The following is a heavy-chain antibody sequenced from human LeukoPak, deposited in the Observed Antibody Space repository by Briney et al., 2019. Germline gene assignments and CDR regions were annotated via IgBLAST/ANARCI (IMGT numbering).Heavy chain of an antibody. D-gene: IGHD6-13*01. CDR2: MNPNSGNT. J-gene: IGHJ6*03. CDR3: ATRGAMAAAGTDYYMDV. Sequence: ASVKVSCKASGYTFTSYDINWVRQATGQGLEWMGWMNPNSGNTGYAQKFQGRVTMTRNTSISTAYMVLSSLRSEDTAVYYCATRGAMAAAGTDYYMDVWGRGTTVTVSS. V-gene: IGHV1-8*01. CDR1: GYTFTSYD.